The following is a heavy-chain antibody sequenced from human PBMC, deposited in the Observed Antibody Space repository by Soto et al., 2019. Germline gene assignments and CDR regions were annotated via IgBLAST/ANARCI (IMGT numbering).Heavy chain of an antibody. CDR3: ARGGEYSGSGTYGMDV. J-gene: IGHJ6*02. V-gene: IGHV4-30-4*01. CDR1: GGSISSGDYY. CDR2: IYYSGST. Sequence: SETLSLTCTVSGGSISSGDYYWSWIRQPPGKGLEWIGYIYYSGSTYYNPSLKSRVTISVDTSKNQFSLKLSSVTAADTAVYYCARGGEYSGSGTYGMDVWGQGTTVTVSS. D-gene: IGHD6-6*01.